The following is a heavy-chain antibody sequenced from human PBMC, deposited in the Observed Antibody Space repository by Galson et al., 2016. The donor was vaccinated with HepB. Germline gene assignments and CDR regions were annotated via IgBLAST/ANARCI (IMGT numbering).Heavy chain of an antibody. CDR3: ARDRVAARGWFDP. CDR1: GGTFSSDA. CDR2: IIPVFGTT. V-gene: IGHV1-69*15. J-gene: IGHJ5*02. D-gene: IGHD1-26*01. Sequence: CKASGGTFSSDAIDWVRQAPGQGLEWMGKIIPVFGTTKYAQKFKGRVTITADESTSTAYMELSSLRSEDTAVYYCARDRVAARGWFDPWGQGTLVTVSS.